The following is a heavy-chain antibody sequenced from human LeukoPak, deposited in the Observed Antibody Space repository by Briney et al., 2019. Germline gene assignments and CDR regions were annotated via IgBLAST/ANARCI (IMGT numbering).Heavy chain of an antibody. D-gene: IGHD2/OR15-2a*01. Sequence: SETLSLTCTVSGYFISSGYYWGWIRQPPGKGLEWIGSIYHSGRTYYNASLKSRVTISVDTSKNQICLKLSSVTAADTAVYYCATGALLFDYWGQGTLVTVSS. CDR3: ATGALLFDY. V-gene: IGHV4-38-2*02. CDR1: GYFISSGYY. CDR2: IYHSGRT. J-gene: IGHJ4*02.